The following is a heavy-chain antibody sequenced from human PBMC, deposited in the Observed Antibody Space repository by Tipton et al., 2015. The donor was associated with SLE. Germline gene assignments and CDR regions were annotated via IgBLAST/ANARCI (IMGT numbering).Heavy chain of an antibody. Sequence: TLSLTCTVSGGSISSYYWSWIRQPPGKGLEWIGYIYYSGSTNYNPSLKSRVTISVDTSKNQFSLKLSSVTAADTAVYYCARARYYYDSSGYLDAFVIWGQGTMVTVSS. CDR2: IYYSGST. D-gene: IGHD3-22*01. CDR1: GGSISSYY. CDR3: ARARYYYDSSGYLDAFVI. J-gene: IGHJ3*02. V-gene: IGHV4-59*01.